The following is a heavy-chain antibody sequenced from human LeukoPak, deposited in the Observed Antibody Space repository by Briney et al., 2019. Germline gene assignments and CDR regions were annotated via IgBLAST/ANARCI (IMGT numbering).Heavy chain of an antibody. D-gene: IGHD2-15*01. CDR1: GGSISSYY. Sequence: SETLSLTCTVSGGSISSYYWSWIRQPPGKGPEWIGYIYYSGSTNYNPSLKSRVTISVDTSKNQFSLKLSSVTAADTAVYYCARFVVHPCGAFDIWGQGTMVTVSS. V-gene: IGHV4-59*08. CDR3: ARFVVHPCGAFDI. CDR2: IYYSGST. J-gene: IGHJ3*02.